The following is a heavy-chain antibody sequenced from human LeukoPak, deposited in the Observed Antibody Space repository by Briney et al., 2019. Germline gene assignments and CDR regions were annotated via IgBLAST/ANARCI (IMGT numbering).Heavy chain of an antibody. CDR1: GFTFSSYW. J-gene: IGHJ4*02. D-gene: IGHD3-10*01. CDR3: VRDSYYHPDY. Sequence: GGSLRLSCVASGFTFSSYWMHWVGQAPGKGLVWVSRVISDGSSATYADSVKGRFTISRDNAKNTMYLQMNSLRAEDTAVYYCVRDSYYHPDYWGQGTLVTVSS. V-gene: IGHV3-74*01. CDR2: VISDGSSA.